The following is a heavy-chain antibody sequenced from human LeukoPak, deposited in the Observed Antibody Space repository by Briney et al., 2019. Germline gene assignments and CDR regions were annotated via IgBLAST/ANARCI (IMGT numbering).Heavy chain of an antibody. CDR3: ANEPGREDY. D-gene: IGHD1-14*01. V-gene: IGHV3-23*01. CDR1: GFTFSSFA. J-gene: IGHJ4*02. Sequence: SGGSLRLSCAASGFTFSSFAMSWVRQAPGKGLEWVSAISGSGGSTYYADSVKGRFTISRDNSKNTLYLQMNSLRAEDTAAYYCANEPGREDYWGQGTLVTVSS. CDR2: ISGSGGST.